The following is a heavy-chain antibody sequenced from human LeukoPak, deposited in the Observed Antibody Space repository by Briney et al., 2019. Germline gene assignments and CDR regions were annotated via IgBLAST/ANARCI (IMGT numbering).Heavy chain of an antibody. CDR3: ARDRRRGVAGYGLDV. Sequence: GGSLRLSCAASGFTFSSYSLDWVRQAPGKGLECVASIRYDGNEKYYMESVKGRFTSSRDHANNSLYLQIDNLRAEDTARYFCARDRRRGVAGYGLDVWGQGTTVTVSS. CDR2: IRYDGNEK. D-gene: IGHD2-15*01. CDR1: GFTFSSYS. V-gene: IGHV3-7*01. J-gene: IGHJ6*02.